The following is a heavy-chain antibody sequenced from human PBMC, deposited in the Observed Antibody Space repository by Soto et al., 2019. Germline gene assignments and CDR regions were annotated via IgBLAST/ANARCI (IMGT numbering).Heavy chain of an antibody. D-gene: IGHD4-4*01. CDR1: GGSISSGDYY. Sequence: QVQLQESGPGLVKPSQTLSLTCTVSGGSISSGDYYWSWIRQPPGKGLEWIGYIYYSGSTYYNPYIQSRVTISVDASKNQFSLKLSSVTAADTAVYYCARVSVTTSPSYYYYGMDVWGQGTTVTVSS. J-gene: IGHJ6*02. CDR2: IYYSGST. CDR3: ARVSVTTSPSYYYYGMDV. V-gene: IGHV4-30-4*01.